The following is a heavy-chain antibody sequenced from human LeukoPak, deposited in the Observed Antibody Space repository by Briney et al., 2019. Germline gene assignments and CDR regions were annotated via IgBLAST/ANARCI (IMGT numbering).Heavy chain of an antibody. CDR3: ARRPINCIITNCYVDN. CDR2: MNPNSGDT. V-gene: IGHV1-2*02. Sequence: ASVKVFCKASVYTFTNFYIQWVRQAPGQGLEWMGWMNPNSGDTSYAREFQDRVTITRDTSLTTAYMELGSLRSDDTAVSYCARRPINCIITNCYVDNWGQGTLVTVSS. J-gene: IGHJ4*02. CDR1: VYTFTNFY. D-gene: IGHD2-2*01.